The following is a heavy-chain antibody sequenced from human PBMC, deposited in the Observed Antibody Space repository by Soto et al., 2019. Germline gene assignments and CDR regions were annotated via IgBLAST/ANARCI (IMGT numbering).Heavy chain of an antibody. J-gene: IGHJ4*02. V-gene: IGHV1-46*01. CDR3: ASLIGVDVLRDY. CDR2: INPDGGTT. CDR1: GCSFTDYF. D-gene: IGHD3-3*01. Sequence: QVQLVQSGAEVRKPGASVKVSGKASGCSFTDYFVHWVRQAPGQGPEWMGIINPDGGTTGYAQKFQGRVTLTSDTSTNTLYMELRSLTSDDTAVYYCASLIGVDVLRDYWGQGTRVTVSS.